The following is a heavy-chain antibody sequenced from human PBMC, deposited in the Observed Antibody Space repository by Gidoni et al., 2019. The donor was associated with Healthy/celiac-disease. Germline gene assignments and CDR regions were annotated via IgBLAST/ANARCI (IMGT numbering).Heavy chain of an antibody. V-gene: IGHV1-69*01. CDR1: GGTFSSYA. CDR3: ARGGVHYYDSSGPITGGFQH. Sequence: QVQLVQSGAEVKKPGSSVKVSCKASGGTFSSYAISWVRQAPGQGLEWMGGIIPIFGTANYAQKFQGRVTITADESTSTAYMELSSLRSEDTAVYYCARGGVHYYDSSGPITGGFQHWGQGTLVTVSS. J-gene: IGHJ1*01. D-gene: IGHD3-22*01. CDR2: IIPIFGTA.